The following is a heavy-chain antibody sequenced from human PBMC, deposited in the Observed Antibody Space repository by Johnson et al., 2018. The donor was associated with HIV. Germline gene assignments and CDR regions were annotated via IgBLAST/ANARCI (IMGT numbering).Heavy chain of an antibody. Sequence: VQLVESGGGLVQPGRSLRLSCAASRFSFDDYAMHWVRQAPGKGLEWVSGISWNSGSIGYVDSVKGRFTISRDNSKNTLYLQMNSLRAEDTAVYYCAKGLLGQWLVQDAFDIWGQGTMVTVSS. J-gene: IGHJ3*02. D-gene: IGHD6-19*01. CDR3: AKGLLGQWLVQDAFDI. V-gene: IGHV3-9*01. CDR1: RFSFDDYA. CDR2: ISWNSGSI.